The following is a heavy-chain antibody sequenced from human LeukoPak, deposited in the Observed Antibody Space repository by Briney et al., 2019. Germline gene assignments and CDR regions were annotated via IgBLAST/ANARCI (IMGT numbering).Heavy chain of an antibody. Sequence: GGSLRLSCAASGFTFNSYAVSWVRQAPGKGLECVSSISGSGDNTFYADSVKGRFTISRDNAKNSLYLQMNSLRAEDTAVYYCARALSGRDYDHYFDYWGQGTLVTVSS. CDR3: ARALSGRDYDHYFDY. D-gene: IGHD4-17*01. J-gene: IGHJ4*02. CDR1: GFTFNSYA. CDR2: ISGSGDNT. V-gene: IGHV3-23*01.